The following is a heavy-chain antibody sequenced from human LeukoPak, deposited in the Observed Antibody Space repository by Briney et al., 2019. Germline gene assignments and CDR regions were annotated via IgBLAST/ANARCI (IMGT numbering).Heavy chain of an antibody. CDR2: IYGDDNK. CDR1: GFSPRSNAVG. Sequence: ESGPTLVNPTQTLTLTCTFSGFSPRSNAVGVGWIRQPPGKALEWLALIYGDDNKRYSPSLKSRLTVTKDSSKNQVVLTMTNMDPVDTATYFCAHDDPGYYGMDIWGKGTTVTVSS. D-gene: IGHD1-1*01. CDR3: AHDDPGYYGMDI. J-gene: IGHJ6*04. V-gene: IGHV2-5*02.